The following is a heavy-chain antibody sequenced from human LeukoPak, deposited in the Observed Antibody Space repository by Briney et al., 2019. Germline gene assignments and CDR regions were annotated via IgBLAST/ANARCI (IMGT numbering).Heavy chain of an antibody. J-gene: IGHJ6*02. CDR1: GYTFSASL. Sequence: ASVKVSCKASGYTFSASLLHWVRQAPGQPLEWMGWINPNSGGTKCAQKFQGRVTLTTDTSIGTAYMDLSRLTSDDTAVYYCARANIFGVVPVGMDVWGQGTTVTVSS. CDR2: INPNSGGT. CDR3: ARANIFGVVPVGMDV. D-gene: IGHD3-3*01. V-gene: IGHV1-2*02.